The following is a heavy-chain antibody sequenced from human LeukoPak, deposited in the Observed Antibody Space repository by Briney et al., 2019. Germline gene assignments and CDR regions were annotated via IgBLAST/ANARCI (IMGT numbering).Heavy chain of an antibody. CDR2: FDPEDGET. CDR1: GYTLTELS. V-gene: IGHV1-24*01. D-gene: IGHD5-18*01. CDR3: ATDDTRYYYYYGMDV. J-gene: IGHJ6*02. Sequence: GASVTVSCKVSGYTLTELSMHWARQAPGKGLEWMGGFDPEDGETIYAQKSQGRVTMTEDTSTDTAYMELSSLRSEDTAVYYCATDDTRYYYYYGMDVWGQGTTVTVSS.